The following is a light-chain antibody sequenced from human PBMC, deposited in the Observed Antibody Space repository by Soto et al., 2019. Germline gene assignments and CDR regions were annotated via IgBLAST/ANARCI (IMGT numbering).Light chain of an antibody. CDR3: QQYNSCPLT. CDR1: QSVDND. CDR2: DAS. V-gene: IGKV3D-15*01. J-gene: IGKJ4*01. Sequence: EIVMTQSPATLSVSPGDRATLSCRASQSVDNDLAWYQQKPGQPPRLLIYDASTRATGIPARFSGSQSGTEFTLTISSLLSEDFAVYFCQQYNSCPLTFGGGTKVETK.